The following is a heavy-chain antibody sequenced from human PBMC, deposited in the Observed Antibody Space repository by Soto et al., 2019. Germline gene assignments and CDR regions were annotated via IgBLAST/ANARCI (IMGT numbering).Heavy chain of an antibody. CDR2: TSPSSLAT. Sequence: ASVKVSCKASGYTFTVYYIHGVVQSPGQWLEWMGWTSPSSLATNYAQRFQGRVTMSRDRATSTVYMELSRLRSEDTAVYYCAREDAERATRFLDYWGQGTVVTVSS. V-gene: IGHV1-2*02. J-gene: IGHJ4*02. D-gene: IGHD2-21*01. CDR3: AREDAERATRFLDY. CDR1: GYTFTVYY.